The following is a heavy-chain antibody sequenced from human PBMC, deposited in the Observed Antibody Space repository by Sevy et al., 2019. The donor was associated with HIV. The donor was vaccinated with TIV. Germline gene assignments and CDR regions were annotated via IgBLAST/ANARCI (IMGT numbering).Heavy chain of an antibody. CDR1: GFTFSSYS. V-gene: IGHV3-21*04. Sequence: GGSLRLSCAASGFTFSSYSMNWVRQAPGKGLEWISSISSSSNYIYYADSVKGRFTISRDNAQNSLYLQMNSLRAEDTAVYYCAKVLARGVAVAGSAWGMDVWGQGTTVTVSS. J-gene: IGHJ6*02. CDR2: ISSSSNYI. CDR3: AKVLARGVAVAGSAWGMDV. D-gene: IGHD6-19*01.